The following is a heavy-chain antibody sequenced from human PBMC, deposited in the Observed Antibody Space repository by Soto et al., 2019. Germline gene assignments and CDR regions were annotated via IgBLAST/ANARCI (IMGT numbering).Heavy chain of an antibody. CDR3: ARVRCSGGSCYSPFDY. Sequence: GASVKVSCKASGGTFSSYAISWLRQAPGQGLEWMGGIIPIFGTANYAQKFQGRVTITADESTSTAYMELSSLRSEDTAVYYCARVRCSGGSCYSPFDYWGQGTLVTVSS. V-gene: IGHV1-69*13. D-gene: IGHD2-15*01. J-gene: IGHJ4*02. CDR2: IIPIFGTA. CDR1: GGTFSSYA.